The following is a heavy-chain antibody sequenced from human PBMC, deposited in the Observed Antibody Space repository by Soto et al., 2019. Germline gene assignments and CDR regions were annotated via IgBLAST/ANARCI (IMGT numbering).Heavy chain of an antibody. V-gene: IGHV4-31*03. CDR3: ARLGYRSSWPYHNAFDI. CDR1: GGSFNNGDYY. D-gene: IGHD2-2*01. CDR2: IHYSGSA. J-gene: IGHJ3*02. Sequence: SETLSLTCSVFGGSFNNGDYYWSWVRQHPGKGLEWIGYIHYSGSAYYNPSLKSRVLISLDRSENQFSLNLMSATAADTAIYFCARLGYRSSWPYHNAFDIWGQGTMVTVSS.